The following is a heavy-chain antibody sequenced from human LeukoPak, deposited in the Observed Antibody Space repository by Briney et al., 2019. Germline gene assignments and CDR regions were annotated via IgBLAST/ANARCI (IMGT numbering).Heavy chain of an antibody. CDR3: AREKRDYGSFDP. CDR1: GGSISSGDYY. D-gene: IGHD4/OR15-4a*01. CDR2: IYYSGST. V-gene: IGHV4-31*03. J-gene: IGHJ5*02. Sequence: SETLSLTCTVSGGSISSGDYYWSWIRQHPGKGLEWIGYIYYSGSTYYNPSLKSRVSISADTSKNQFSLKLSSVTAADTAVYYCAREKRDYGSFDPRGQGTLVTVSS.